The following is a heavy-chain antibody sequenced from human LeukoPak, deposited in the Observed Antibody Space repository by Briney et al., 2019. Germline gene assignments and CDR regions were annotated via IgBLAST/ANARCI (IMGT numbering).Heavy chain of an antibody. Sequence: SVKVSCKASGGTFSSYAISWVRQAPGQGLEWMGGIIPIFGTANYAQKFQGRVTITADESTSTAYMELSSLRSEDTAVYYCARDLGMTTVNWFDPWGQGTLVTVSS. J-gene: IGHJ5*02. D-gene: IGHD4-17*01. V-gene: IGHV1-69*01. CDR2: IIPIFGTA. CDR1: GGTFSSYA. CDR3: ARDLGMTTVNWFDP.